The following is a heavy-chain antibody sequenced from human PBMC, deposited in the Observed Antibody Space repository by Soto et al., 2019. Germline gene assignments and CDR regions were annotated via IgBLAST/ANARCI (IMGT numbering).Heavy chain of an antibody. CDR3: AREREGAYYYYMDV. V-gene: IGHV3-53*04. Sequence: EVQLVESGGGLVQPGGSLRLSCAASGFTVSSNYMSWVRQAPGKGLEWVSVIYSGGSTYYADSVKGRFTISRHNSKNTLYLQMNSLRAEDTAVHYCAREREGAYYYYMDVWGKGTTVTVSS. CDR2: IYSGGST. J-gene: IGHJ6*03. CDR1: GFTVSSNY.